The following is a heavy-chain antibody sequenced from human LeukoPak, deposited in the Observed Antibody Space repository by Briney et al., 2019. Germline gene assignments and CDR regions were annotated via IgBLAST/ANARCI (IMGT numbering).Heavy chain of an antibody. CDR1: GFTFSSYA. Sequence: GGSLRLSCAAPGFTFSSYAMSWVRQAPGEGLEWVSSITTSGGSTYYADSVKGRFTISRDNAKNTLYLQMNSLRAEDTAVYYCAKDFELSEQQLVLPNDYWGQGTLVTVSS. J-gene: IGHJ4*02. D-gene: IGHD6-13*01. CDR2: ITTSGGST. CDR3: AKDFELSEQQLVLPNDY. V-gene: IGHV3-23*01.